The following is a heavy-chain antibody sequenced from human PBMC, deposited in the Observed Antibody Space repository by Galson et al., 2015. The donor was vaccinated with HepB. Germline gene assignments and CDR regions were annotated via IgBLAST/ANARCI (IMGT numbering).Heavy chain of an antibody. CDR3: ARAGGNLSMFSA. CDR1: GGTFSSYA. D-gene: IGHD3-10*02. Sequence: SVKVSCKASGGTFSSYAISWVRQAPGQGLEWMGRIIPILGIANYAQKFQGRVTITANKSTSTAYMELSSLRSENTAVYYCARAGGNLSMFSAWGQGTLVTVSS. CDR2: IIPILGIA. V-gene: IGHV1-69*04. J-gene: IGHJ5*02.